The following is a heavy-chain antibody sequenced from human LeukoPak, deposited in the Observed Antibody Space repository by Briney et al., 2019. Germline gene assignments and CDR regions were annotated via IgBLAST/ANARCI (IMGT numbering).Heavy chain of an antibody. Sequence: SETLSLTCAAYGGPFSGYYWSWIRQPPGKGLEWIGEINHSRINTYNPSPKSRVTISIDTSKNQFSLKLSSVTAADTAVYYCARGHSYCSSTSCYLDLSSRRISYLHRGQGTLVTVSS. CDR1: GGPFSGYY. V-gene: IGHV4-34*01. CDR3: ARGHSYCSSTSCYLDLSSRRISYLH. D-gene: IGHD2-2*01. CDR2: INHSRIN. J-gene: IGHJ4*02.